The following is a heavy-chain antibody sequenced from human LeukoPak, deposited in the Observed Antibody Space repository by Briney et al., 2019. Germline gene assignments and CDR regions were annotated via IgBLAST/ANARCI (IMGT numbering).Heavy chain of an antibody. CDR1: GFTLTSYG. V-gene: IGHV1-18*01. CDR3: ARGGLSSRIDY. CDR2: ISAYNGNT. J-gene: IGHJ4*02. D-gene: IGHD2-2*01. Sequence: ASVKVSCKASGFTLTSYGFSWVRQAPGQGLEWMGWISAYNGNTNYAEKFQGRSTMTTDTSTSTAYMDLRSLRADDTAVYYCARGGLSSRIDYWGQGTLVTVSS.